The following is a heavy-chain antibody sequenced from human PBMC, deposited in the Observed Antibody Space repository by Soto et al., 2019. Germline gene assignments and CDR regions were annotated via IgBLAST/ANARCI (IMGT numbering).Heavy chain of an antibody. D-gene: IGHD3-3*01. Sequence: GGSLRLSCAASGFTFSSYSMSWVRQAPGKGLEWVSSISSSSSYIYYADSVKGRFTISRDNAKNSLYLQMNSLRAEDTAVYYCARDSTIFGVVTTPLDPWGQGTLVTVSS. CDR3: ARDSTIFGVVTTPLDP. J-gene: IGHJ5*02. CDR1: GFTFSSYS. V-gene: IGHV3-21*01. CDR2: ISSSSSYI.